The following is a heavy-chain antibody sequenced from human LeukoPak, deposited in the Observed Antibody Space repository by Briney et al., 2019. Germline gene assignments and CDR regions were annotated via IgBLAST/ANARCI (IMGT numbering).Heavy chain of an antibody. V-gene: IGHV3-11*04. Sequence: PGGSLRLSCAASGFTFSDYYMSWIRQAPGKGLEWVSYISSSGSTIYYADSVKGRFTISRDNAKNSLYLQMNSLRAEDTAVYYCARVIKVVRLSGIPSRSDAFDIWGQGTMVTVSS. D-gene: IGHD2-21*01. J-gene: IGHJ3*02. CDR3: ARVIKVVRLSGIPSRSDAFDI. CDR2: ISSSGSTI. CDR1: GFTFSDYY.